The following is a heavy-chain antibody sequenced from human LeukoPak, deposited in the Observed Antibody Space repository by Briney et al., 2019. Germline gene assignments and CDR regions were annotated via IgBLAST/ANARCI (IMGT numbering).Heavy chain of an antibody. Sequence: SETLSLTCTVSGGSISSYYWSWIRQPPGKGLEGIGYIYYCGCTNYNTSLKSRVTISVDKSQNQFALALSSVTAPDTAVLYFARAYSMDGPFDPWGQGTLVTVSS. CDR3: ARAYSMDGPFDP. CDR2: IYYCGCT. D-gene: IGHD6-13*01. CDR1: GGSISSYY. J-gene: IGHJ5*02. V-gene: IGHV4-59*13.